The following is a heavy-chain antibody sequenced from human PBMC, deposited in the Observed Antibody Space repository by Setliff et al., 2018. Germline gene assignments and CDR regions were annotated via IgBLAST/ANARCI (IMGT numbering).Heavy chain of an antibody. CDR2: INTDDGTT. V-gene: IGHV3-74*01. CDR3: ARSETCHSTHCSPYDY. J-gene: IGHJ4*02. CDR1: GFTFSGNY. Sequence: GGSLRLSCATSGFTFSGNYMHWVRQAPGKGLVWVSRINTDDGTTNYADSVQGRFTIFRDNAENSLYLQMNSLRAEDTAVYYCARSETCHSTHCSPYDYWGQGTPVTVSS. D-gene: IGHD2-2*01.